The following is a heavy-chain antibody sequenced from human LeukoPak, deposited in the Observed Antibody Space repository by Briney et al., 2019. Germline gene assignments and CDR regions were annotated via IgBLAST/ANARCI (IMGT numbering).Heavy chain of an antibody. CDR1: GGSFSGYY. Sequence: PSETLSLTCAVYGGSFSGYYWSWIRQPPGKGPEWIGEINHSGSTNYNPSLKSRVTISVDTSKNQFSLKLSSMTAADTAVYYCARVDTANHYYYYGMDVWGQGTTVTVSS. CDR2: INHSGST. V-gene: IGHV4-34*01. CDR3: ARVDTANHYYYYGMDV. D-gene: IGHD5-18*01. J-gene: IGHJ6*02.